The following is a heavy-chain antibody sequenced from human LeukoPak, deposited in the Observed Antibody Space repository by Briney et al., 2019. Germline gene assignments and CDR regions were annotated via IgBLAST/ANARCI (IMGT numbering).Heavy chain of an antibody. CDR3: AGVTSGEFADY. D-gene: IGHD3-10*01. V-gene: IGHV4-31*03. Sequence: PSQTLSLTCTVSGGSISTGGYYWSWLRQHPGKGLEWIGYIYYSGITYYNPSLKSRVTISVDTSKNQFSLYLSSVTAADTAVYYCAGVTSGEFADYWGQGTLVTVSS. CDR1: GGSISTGGYY. CDR2: IYYSGIT. J-gene: IGHJ4*02.